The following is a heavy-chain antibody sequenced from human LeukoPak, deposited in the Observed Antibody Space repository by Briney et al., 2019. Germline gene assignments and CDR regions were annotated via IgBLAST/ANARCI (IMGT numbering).Heavy chain of an antibody. Sequence: ASVKVSCKASGYSFTAFYIHWVRQAPGQGLEWMGWIHPRSGETNYAYKFRGRVTMTRDTSTSTTYMDLGSLGSDDTAVYYCARDGEYGTGSYYRGCFDYWGQGTLVTVSS. J-gene: IGHJ4*02. CDR1: GYSFTAFY. CDR3: ARDGEYGTGSYYRGCFDY. V-gene: IGHV1-2*02. CDR2: IHPRSGET. D-gene: IGHD3-10*01.